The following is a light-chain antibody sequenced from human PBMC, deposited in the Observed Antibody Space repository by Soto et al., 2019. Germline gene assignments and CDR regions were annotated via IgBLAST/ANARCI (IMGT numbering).Light chain of an antibody. J-gene: IGLJ7*01. CDR3: CSYGGSRAV. V-gene: IGLV2-23*02. Sequence: QSVLTQPASVSGSPGQSITISCTGTSSDVGSDNLVSWYQQHPGQAPKLMIYEVSKLTLGVSTRFSASKSGNTASLTISGLQAEDEADYYCCSYGGSRAVFGGGTQLTVL. CDR1: SSDVGSDNL. CDR2: EVS.